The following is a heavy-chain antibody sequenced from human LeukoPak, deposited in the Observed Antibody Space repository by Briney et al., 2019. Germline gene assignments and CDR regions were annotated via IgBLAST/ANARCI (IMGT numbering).Heavy chain of an antibody. Sequence: GGSLRLSCAASGFTFSSYGMHWVRQAPGKGLEWVAVISYDGSNKYYADSVKGRFTISRDSSKNTLYLQMNSLRAEDTAVYYCAKSPNLGYCSSTSCYPFDYWGQGTLVTVSS. CDR3: AKSPNLGYCSSTSCYPFDY. J-gene: IGHJ4*02. D-gene: IGHD2-2*01. V-gene: IGHV3-30*18. CDR1: GFTFSSYG. CDR2: ISYDGSNK.